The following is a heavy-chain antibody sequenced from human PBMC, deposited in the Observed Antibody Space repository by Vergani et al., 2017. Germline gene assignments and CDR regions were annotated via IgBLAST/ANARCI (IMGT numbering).Heavy chain of an antibody. CDR1: GFTFSSFS. D-gene: IGHD3-22*01. J-gene: IGHJ4*02. CDR3: ARVYYDSSCYYYGELFDY. CDR2: ISSSSSYI. Sequence: EVQLVESGGGLVKPGGSLRLSCAASGFTFSSFSMNWVRQAPGKGLEWVSSISSSSSYIYYADSVKGRFTISRDNAKNSLYLQMNSLRAEDTAVYYCARVYYDSSCYYYGELFDYWGQGTLVTVSS. V-gene: IGHV3-21*01.